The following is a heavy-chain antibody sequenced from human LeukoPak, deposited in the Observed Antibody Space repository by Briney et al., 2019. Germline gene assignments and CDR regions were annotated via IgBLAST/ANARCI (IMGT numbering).Heavy chain of an antibody. CDR2: ISGSSAST. D-gene: IGHD1-26*01. J-gene: IGHJ4*02. CDR3: AKDVGKWESLHFFDY. V-gene: IGHV3-23*01. Sequence: GGSLRLSCEASGFIFSSYAMNWIRQAPGKGLEWISGISGSSASTYYAESVKGRFTISRDDSRNTLYLQMNSLRGDDTAVYYCAKDVGKWESLHFFDYWGQGTLVTVSS. CDR1: GFIFSSYA.